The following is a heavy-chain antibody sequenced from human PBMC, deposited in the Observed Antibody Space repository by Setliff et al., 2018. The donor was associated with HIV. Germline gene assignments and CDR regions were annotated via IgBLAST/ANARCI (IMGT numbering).Heavy chain of an antibody. CDR2: TDHSGGKT. V-gene: IGHV4-38-2*02. D-gene: IGHD5-12*01. CDR3: ARTVEMATPFDY. J-gene: IGHJ4*02. CDR1: AYSITSGHF. Sequence: SETLSLTCIVSAYSITSGHFWGWIRQPPGKGLEWIGETDHSGGKTNHNPSLKSRVTISVDTSKNQLSLKLSSVTAADTAVYYCARTVEMATPFDYWGQGTLVTVSS.